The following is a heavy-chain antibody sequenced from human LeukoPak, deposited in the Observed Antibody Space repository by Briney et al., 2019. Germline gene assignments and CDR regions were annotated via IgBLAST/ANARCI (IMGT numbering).Heavy chain of an antibody. J-gene: IGHJ6*03. CDR1: GGSISSGSYY. CDR2: IYTSGST. V-gene: IGHV4-61*02. D-gene: IGHD7-27*01. Sequence: PSETLSLTCTVSGGSISSGSYYWSWIRQPAGKGLEGIGRIYTSGSTNYNPSLKSRVTISVDTSKNQFSLKLSSVTAADTAVYYCAGLGTTTGYYYMDVWGKGTTVTVSS. CDR3: AGLGTTTGYYYMDV.